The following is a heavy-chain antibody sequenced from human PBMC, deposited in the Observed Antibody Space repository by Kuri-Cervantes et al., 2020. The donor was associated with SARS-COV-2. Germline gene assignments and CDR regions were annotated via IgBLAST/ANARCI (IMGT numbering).Heavy chain of an antibody. CDR1: GYSFTTYW. V-gene: IGHV5-51*01. Sequence: KVSCMGSGYSFTTYWIGWVRQMPGKGLEWMGIIYPGDSDTRYSPSFQGQVTISADKSISTAFLQWSSQKASDTAIYYCARRAYGEQVDYYYMDVWGKGTTVTVSS. D-gene: IGHD4-17*01. CDR2: IYPGDSDT. CDR3: ARRAYGEQVDYYYMDV. J-gene: IGHJ6*03.